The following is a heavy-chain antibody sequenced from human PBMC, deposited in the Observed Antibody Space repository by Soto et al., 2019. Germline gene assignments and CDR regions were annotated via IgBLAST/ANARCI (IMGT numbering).Heavy chain of an antibody. CDR2: ISSSGSTI. V-gene: IGHV3-48*03. D-gene: IGHD3-10*01. J-gene: IGHJ4*02. CDR1: GFTFSSYE. Sequence: EVQLVESGGGLVQPGGSLRLSCAASGFTFSSYEMNWVRQAPGKGLEWVSYISSSGSTIYYADSVKGRFTISRDNAKNSLYLQMNSLRAEDTAVYYCARDSLLYGSPLTPFDSWGQGTLVTVSS. CDR3: ARDSLLYGSPLTPFDS.